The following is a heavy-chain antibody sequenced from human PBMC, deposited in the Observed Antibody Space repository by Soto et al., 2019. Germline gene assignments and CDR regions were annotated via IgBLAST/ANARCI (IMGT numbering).Heavy chain of an antibody. CDR3: ARGRYGDY. D-gene: IGHD1-1*01. J-gene: IGHJ4*02. V-gene: IGHV1-18*01. CDR2: ISAHNGNT. CDR1: GYAFTTYG. Sequence: QVNLVQSGAEVKKPGASVKVSGKGSGYAFTTYGITWVRQAPGQGLEWMGWISAHNGNTNYAQKLQGRVTVTRDTSTSTAYMELRSLRSDDTAVYYCARGRYGDYWGQGALVTVSS.